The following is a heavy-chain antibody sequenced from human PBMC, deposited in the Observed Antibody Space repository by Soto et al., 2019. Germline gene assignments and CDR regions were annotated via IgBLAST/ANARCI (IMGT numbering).Heavy chain of an antibody. Sequence: SETLSLTCTVSGGSISSYYWSWIRQPPGKGLEWIGYIYYSGSTNYNPSLKSRVTISVDTSKNQFSLKLSSVTAADTAVYYCARAGSSGYSYTSYCFDPWGQGTLVTVSS. CDR3: ARAGSSGYSYTSYCFDP. CDR1: GGSISSYY. V-gene: IGHV4-59*01. D-gene: IGHD3-22*01. J-gene: IGHJ5*02. CDR2: IYYSGST.